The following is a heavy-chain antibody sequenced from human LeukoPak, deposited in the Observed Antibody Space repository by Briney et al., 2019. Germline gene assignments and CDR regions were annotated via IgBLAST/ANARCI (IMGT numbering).Heavy chain of an antibody. CDR2: IDPSDSYT. D-gene: IGHD5-12*01. CDR3: ARSYSGYDYLDY. CDR1: GYSFPSYW. V-gene: IGHV5-10-1*01. J-gene: IGHJ4*02. Sequence: GESLKISCRGSGYSFPSYWITWVRQMPGKGLEWMGRIDPSDSYTNYSPSFQGHVTISADKSISTAYLQWSSLKASDTAMYYCARSYSGYDYLDYWGQGTLVTVSS.